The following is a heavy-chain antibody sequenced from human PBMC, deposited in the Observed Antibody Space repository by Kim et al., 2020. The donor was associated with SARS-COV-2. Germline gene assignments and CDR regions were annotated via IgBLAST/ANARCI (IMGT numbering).Heavy chain of an antibody. J-gene: IGHJ4*03. CDR2: ISGSGGST. CDR3: AKGLDGLGQWLVLIDF. V-gene: IGHV3-23*01. D-gene: IGHD6-19*01. CDR1: GFTFSSYA. Sequence: GGSLRLSCAASGFTFSSYAMSWVRQAPGKGLEWVSAISGSGGSTYYADSVKGRFTISRDNSKNTLYLQMNSLRAEDTAVYYCAKGLDGLGQWLVLIDFWGQGTLVTVSS.